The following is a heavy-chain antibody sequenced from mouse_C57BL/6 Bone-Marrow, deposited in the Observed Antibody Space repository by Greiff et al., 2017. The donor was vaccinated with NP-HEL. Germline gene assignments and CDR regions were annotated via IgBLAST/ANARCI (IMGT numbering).Heavy chain of an antibody. D-gene: IGHD2-1*01. CDR3: ARGYGNHEGFAY. CDR1: GYSFTGYF. J-gene: IGHJ3*01. Sequence: EVQRVESGPELVKPGDSVKISCKASGYSFTGYFMNWVMQSHGKSLEWIGRINPYNGDTFYNQKFKGKATLTVDKSSSTAHMELRSLTSEDSAVYYCARGYGNHEGFAYWGQGTLVTVSA. CDR2: INPYNGDT. V-gene: IGHV1-20*01.